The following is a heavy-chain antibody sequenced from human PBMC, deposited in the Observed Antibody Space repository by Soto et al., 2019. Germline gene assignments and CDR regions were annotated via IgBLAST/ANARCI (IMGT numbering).Heavy chain of an antibody. Sequence: QVQLVESGGGVVQPGRSLRLSCAASGFTFSSYGMHWVRQAPGKGLEWVAVISYDGSNKYYADSVKGRFTISRDNSKNSLYLQMNSLRAEDTAVYYCATPDAGPTVTTCYYGMDVWGQGTTVTVSS. CDR1: GFTFSSYG. J-gene: IGHJ6*02. V-gene: IGHV3-30*03. CDR3: ATPDAGPTVTTCYYGMDV. CDR2: ISYDGSNK. D-gene: IGHD4-4*01.